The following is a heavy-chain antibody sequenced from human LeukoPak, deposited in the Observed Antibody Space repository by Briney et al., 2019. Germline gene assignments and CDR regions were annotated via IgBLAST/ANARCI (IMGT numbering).Heavy chain of an antibody. V-gene: IGHV1-24*01. CDR1: GYTLTELS. Sequence: ASVKVSCKVSGYTLTELSMHWVRQAPGKGLEWMGGFDPEDGETIYAQKFQGRVTMTEDTSTDTAYMELSSLRSEDTAVYYCATIPYYDILTGLDYWGQGTLVTVSS. CDR3: ATIPYYDILTGLDY. CDR2: FDPEDGET. D-gene: IGHD3-9*01. J-gene: IGHJ4*02.